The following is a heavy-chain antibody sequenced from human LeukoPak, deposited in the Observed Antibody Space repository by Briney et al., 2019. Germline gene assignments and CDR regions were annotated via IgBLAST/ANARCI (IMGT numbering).Heavy chain of an antibody. CDR2: IYHSGTS. V-gene: IGHV4-59*12. J-gene: IGHJ6*03. CDR3: ARGKYYYYMDV. CDR1: GGSMTSYY. Sequence: SETLSLTCSVSGGSMTSYYWSWIRQPPGKGLEWIGYIYHSGTSNYNPSLQSRVAMSVDTSKNQFSLKLSSVTAADTAVYYCARGKYYYYMDVWGKGTTVTISS.